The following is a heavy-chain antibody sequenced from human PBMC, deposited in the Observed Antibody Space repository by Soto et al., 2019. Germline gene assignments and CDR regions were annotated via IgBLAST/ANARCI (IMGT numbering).Heavy chain of an antibody. CDR2: IYYSGST. V-gene: IGHV4-30-4*01. CDR1: GGSISSGDYY. J-gene: IGHJ4*02. D-gene: IGHD3-3*01. Sequence: NPSETLSLTCTVSGGSISSGDYYWSWIRQPPGKGLEWIGYIYYSGSTYYNPSLKSRVTISVDTSKNQFSLKLSSVTAADTAVYYCARVEYYDFWSGYFIDYWGQGTLVTVSS. CDR3: ARVEYYDFWSGYFIDY.